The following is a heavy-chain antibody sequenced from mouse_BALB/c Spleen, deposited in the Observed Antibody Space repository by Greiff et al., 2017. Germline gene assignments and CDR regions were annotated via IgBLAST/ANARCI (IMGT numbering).Heavy chain of an antibody. D-gene: IGHD4-1*01. J-gene: IGHJ3*01. CDR3: ARGANWAAWFAY. CDR1: GFTFSDYY. CDR2: ISDGGSYT. Sequence: EVHLVESGGGLVKPGGSLKLSCAASGFTFSDYYMYWVRQTPEKRLEWVATISDGGSYTYYPDSVKGRFTISRDNAKNNLYLQMSSLKSEDTAMYYCARGANWAAWFAYWGQGTLVTVSA. V-gene: IGHV5-4*02.